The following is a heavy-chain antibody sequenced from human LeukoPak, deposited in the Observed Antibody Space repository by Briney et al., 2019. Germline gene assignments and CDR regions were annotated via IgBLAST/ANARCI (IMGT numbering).Heavy chain of an antibody. CDR1: GFTFSTYA. D-gene: IGHD3-10*02. Sequence: GGSLRLSCAASGFTFSTYAMSWVRKAPGNGLEWVSALSPSGGITYYEDSVKGRFTISRDNSKNTLYLQMNSLRAEDTAVYYCAKGVNYFVLEYWGQGTLVTISS. J-gene: IGHJ4*02. V-gene: IGHV3-23*01. CDR2: LSPSGGIT. CDR3: AKGVNYFVLEY.